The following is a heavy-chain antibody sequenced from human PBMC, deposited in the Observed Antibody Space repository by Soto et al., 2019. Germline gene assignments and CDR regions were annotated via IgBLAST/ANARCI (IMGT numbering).Heavy chain of an antibody. J-gene: IGHJ4*02. CDR1: GGSISSYY. D-gene: IGHD5-12*01. CDR3: ARPRVPATGYSGYNFDS. V-gene: IGHV4-59*01. CDR2: IYYSGST. Sequence: SETLSLTCTVSGGSISSYYWSWIRQPPGKGLEWIGYIYYSGSTNYNPSLKSRVTISVDTAKNQFSRKLSSVTAGDTAVYYWARPRVPATGYSGYNFDSWGQGTLVTVSS.